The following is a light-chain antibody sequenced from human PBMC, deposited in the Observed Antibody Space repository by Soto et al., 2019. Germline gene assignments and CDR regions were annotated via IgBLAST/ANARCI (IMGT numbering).Light chain of an antibody. J-gene: IGLJ2*01. V-gene: IGLV1-51*01. CDR1: NSNIGNNY. Sequence: QSVLTQPPSVSAAPGQKVTISCSGSNSNIGNNYVSWYQQLPGTAPKLLIYDNNKRPSGIPDRFSGSKSGTSATLGITGLQTGDEADYYCGAWDDGLSAVFGGGT. CDR2: DNN. CDR3: GAWDDGLSAV.